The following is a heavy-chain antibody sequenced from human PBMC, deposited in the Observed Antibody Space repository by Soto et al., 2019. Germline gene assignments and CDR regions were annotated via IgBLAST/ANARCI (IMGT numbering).Heavy chain of an antibody. Sequence: SETPSLTCTVSGGSISSYYWGWIRQPPGKGLEWIGYIYYSGSTNYNPSLKSRVTISVDTSKNQFSLKLSSVTAADTAVYYCARQQFDYYYYMDVWGKGTTVTVSS. V-gene: IGHV4-59*08. D-gene: IGHD3-10*01. J-gene: IGHJ6*03. CDR2: IYYSGST. CDR3: ARQQFDYYYYMDV. CDR1: GGSISSYY.